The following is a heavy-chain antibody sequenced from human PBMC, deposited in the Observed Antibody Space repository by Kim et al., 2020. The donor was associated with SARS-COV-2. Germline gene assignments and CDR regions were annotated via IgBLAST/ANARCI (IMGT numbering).Heavy chain of an antibody. J-gene: IGHJ4*02. V-gene: IGHV4-39*01. Sequence: SETLSLTCTVSGGSISSSSYYWGWIRQPPGKGLEWIGSIYYSGSTYYNPSLKSRVTISVDTSKNQFSLKLSSVTAADTAVYYCARLDVVRWLQVDYWGQGTLVTVSS. CDR1: GGSISSSSYY. D-gene: IGHD5-12*01. CDR2: IYYSGST. CDR3: ARLDVVRWLQVDY.